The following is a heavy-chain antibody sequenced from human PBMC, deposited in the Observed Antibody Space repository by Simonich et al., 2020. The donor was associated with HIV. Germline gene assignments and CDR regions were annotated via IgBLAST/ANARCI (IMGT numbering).Heavy chain of an antibody. D-gene: IGHD4-4*01. Sequence: QVQLQQWGAGLLKPSETLSLTCAVYGGSFSGYYWSWIRQPPGKGLEWIGEINHSGSTNSNPSLKSRVTISVDTSKNQFSLKLSSVTAADTAVYYCATTINYEDAFDIWGQGTMVTVSS. CDR1: GGSFSGYY. J-gene: IGHJ3*02. CDR3: ATTINYEDAFDI. CDR2: INHSGST. V-gene: IGHV4-34*01.